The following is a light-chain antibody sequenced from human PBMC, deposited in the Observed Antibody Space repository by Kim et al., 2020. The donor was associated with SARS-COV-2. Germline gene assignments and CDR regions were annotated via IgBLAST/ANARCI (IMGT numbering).Light chain of an antibody. Sequence: LAASVGDRVTITCRASQSISSWLAWYQQKPGKAPKLLIYKASSLESGVPSRFSGSGSGTEFTLTISSLQPDDFATYYCQQYNSYWTFGQGTKLEIK. CDR2: KAS. V-gene: IGKV1-5*03. CDR3: QQYNSYWT. CDR1: QSISSW. J-gene: IGKJ1*01.